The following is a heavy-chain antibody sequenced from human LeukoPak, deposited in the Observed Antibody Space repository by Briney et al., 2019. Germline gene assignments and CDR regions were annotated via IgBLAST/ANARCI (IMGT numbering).Heavy chain of an antibody. Sequence: PGGSLRLSCAASGFTVSSNYMSWVRQAPGKGLEYVSAISSNGGSTYFANSVKGRFTISRDHSKNTLYLQMGSLRAEDMAVYYCARGMRGFGELPYYYYYMDVWGKGTTVTVSS. V-gene: IGHV3-64*01. CDR3: ARGMRGFGELPYYYYYMDV. CDR2: ISSNGGST. D-gene: IGHD3-10*01. CDR1: GFTVSSNY. J-gene: IGHJ6*03.